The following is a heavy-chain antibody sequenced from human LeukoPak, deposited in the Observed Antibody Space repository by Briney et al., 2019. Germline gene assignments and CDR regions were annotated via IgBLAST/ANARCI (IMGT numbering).Heavy chain of an antibody. D-gene: IGHD6-6*01. Sequence: GGSLRLSCAASGFTFSSYAMHWVRQAPGKGLEWVAVISYDGSNKYYADSVKGRFTISRDNSKNTLYLQMNSLRAEDTAVYYCAKDSSSWVRNNWYFDLWGRGTLVTVSS. CDR1: GFTFSSYA. CDR2: ISYDGSNK. V-gene: IGHV3-30-3*01. CDR3: AKDSSSWVRNNWYFDL. J-gene: IGHJ2*01.